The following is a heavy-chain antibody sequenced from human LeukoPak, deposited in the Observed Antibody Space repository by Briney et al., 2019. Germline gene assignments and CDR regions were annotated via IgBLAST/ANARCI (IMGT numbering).Heavy chain of an antibody. D-gene: IGHD3-10*01. CDR2: INPKSGGT. CDR3: ARGLINSLWFGELWSQAFDI. V-gene: IGHV1-2*04. Sequence: GSVKVSCKASGYTFTGHYIHWGRQGPGQGPEWMGWINPKSGGTNYAQKFQGWVTMTRDTSISTAYMELSRLRSDDTAVYYCARGLINSLWFGELWSQAFDIWGQGTMVTVSS. CDR1: GYTFTGHY. J-gene: IGHJ3*02.